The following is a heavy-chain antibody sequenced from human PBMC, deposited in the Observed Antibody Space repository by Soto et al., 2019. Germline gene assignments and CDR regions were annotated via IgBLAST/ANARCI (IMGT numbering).Heavy chain of an antibody. CDR1: GYTLTELS. D-gene: IGHD3-9*01. V-gene: IGHV1-24*01. J-gene: IGHJ4*02. CDR2: FDPEDGET. CDR3: ATGDLRYFDWFTKNLPFDD. Sequence: ASVKVSCKVSGYTLTELSMHWVRQAPGKGLEWMGGFDPEDGETIYAQKFQGRVTMTEDTSTDTAYMELSSLRSEDTAVYYCATGDLRYFDWFTKNLPFDDWGQGTLVTVSS.